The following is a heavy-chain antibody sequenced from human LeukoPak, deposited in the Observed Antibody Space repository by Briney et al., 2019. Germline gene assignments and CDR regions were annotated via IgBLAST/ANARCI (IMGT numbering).Heavy chain of an antibody. CDR3: ARDVYDSSGFSGAFDI. CDR1: GFAFSSYG. J-gene: IGHJ3*02. V-gene: IGHV3-30*03. CDR2: ISYDGSNK. Sequence: GGSLRLSCAASGFAFSSYGMHWVRQAPGKGLEWVAVISYDGSNKYYADSVKGRFTISRDNSKNTLYLQMNSLRAEDTAVYYCARDVYDSSGFSGAFDIWGQGTMVTVSS. D-gene: IGHD3-22*01.